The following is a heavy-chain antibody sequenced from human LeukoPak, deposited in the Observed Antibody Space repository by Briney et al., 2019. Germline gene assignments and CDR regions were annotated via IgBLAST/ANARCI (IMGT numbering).Heavy chain of an antibody. J-gene: IGHJ3*02. V-gene: IGHV4-59*08. Sequence: PSETLSLTCTVSGGSISSYYWSWIRQPPGKGLEWIGYIYYSGSTNYNPSLKSRVTISVDTSKNQFSLKLNSVTAADTAVYYCATITGNDAFDIWGQGTMVTVSS. D-gene: IGHD1-20*01. CDR3: ATITGNDAFDI. CDR2: IYYSGST. CDR1: GGSISSYY.